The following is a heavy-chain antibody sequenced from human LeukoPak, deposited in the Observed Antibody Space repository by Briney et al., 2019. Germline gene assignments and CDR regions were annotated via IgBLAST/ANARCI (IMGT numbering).Heavy chain of an antibody. Sequence: SETLSLTCAVYGGSFSGNYWSWIRQPPGKGLEWIGEINHSGSTNYDPSLKSRVTISVDTSKNQSSLKLSSVTAADTAVYYCADGSGKARFDYWGQGTLVTVSS. D-gene: IGHD3-10*01. CDR3: ADGSGKARFDY. V-gene: IGHV4-34*01. J-gene: IGHJ4*02. CDR1: GGSFSGNY. CDR2: INHSGST.